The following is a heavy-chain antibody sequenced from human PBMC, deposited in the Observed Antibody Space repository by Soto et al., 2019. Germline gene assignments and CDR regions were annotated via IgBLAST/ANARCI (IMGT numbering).Heavy chain of an antibody. Sequence: VQLVESGGGLVQPGGSLRLSCVASGFTFSTSWMHWVRQAPGTGLVWVSRINSDGSITNYADSVKGRFSISRDNAKNTLYLQMNNLRAEDTAVYYCARATCQNYFDYWGQGTLVSVSS. CDR1: GFTFSTSW. CDR2: INSDGSIT. V-gene: IGHV3-74*01. J-gene: IGHJ4*02. CDR3: ARATCQNYFDY.